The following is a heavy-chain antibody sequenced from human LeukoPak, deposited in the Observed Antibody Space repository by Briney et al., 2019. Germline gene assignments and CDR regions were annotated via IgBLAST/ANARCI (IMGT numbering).Heavy chain of an antibody. CDR3: ARHLSGVTGYTYGRGIDY. J-gene: IGHJ4*02. CDR1: GFTFSSYW. V-gene: IGHV3-7*01. CDR2: IKKDGSEK. D-gene: IGHD5-18*01. Sequence: GGSLRLSCAASGFTFSSYWMSWVRQAPGKGLEWVANIKKDGSEKYYVDSVKGRFTISRDNAKPSLYLQMNSLGAEDTAVYYCARHLSGVTGYTYGRGIDYWGQGTLVTVSS.